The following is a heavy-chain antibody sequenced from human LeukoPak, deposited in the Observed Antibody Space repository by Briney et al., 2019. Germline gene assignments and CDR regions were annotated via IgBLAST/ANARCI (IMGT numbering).Heavy chain of an antibody. J-gene: IGHJ5*02. CDR2: ISSSGSTI. D-gene: IGHD1-26*01. Sequence: GGSLRLSCAASGFTFSDYYMSWIRQAPGKGLEWVSYISSSGSTIYYADSVKGRFTISRDNAKNSLYLQMNSLRAEDTAVYYCARGPPNPRSPRVGAILGWFDPWGQGTLVTVSS. CDR3: ARGPPNPRSPRVGAILGWFDP. CDR1: GFTFSDYY. V-gene: IGHV3-11*01.